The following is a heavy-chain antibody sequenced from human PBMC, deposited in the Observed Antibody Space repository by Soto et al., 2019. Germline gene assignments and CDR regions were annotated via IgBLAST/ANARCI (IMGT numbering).Heavy chain of an antibody. J-gene: IGHJ3*02. Sequence: SVKVSCKAVGGTLSSYAICSVRQAPAKGLETIGGIIPIFGTPNYAQKFQGRVTIPADESTSTAYMKLSSLRSEDTAVYYCARDIIIGTNAFDIWG. CDR1: GGTLSSYA. D-gene: IGHD1-20*01. CDR3: ARDIIIGTNAFDI. CDR2: IIPIFGTP. V-gene: IGHV1-69*13.